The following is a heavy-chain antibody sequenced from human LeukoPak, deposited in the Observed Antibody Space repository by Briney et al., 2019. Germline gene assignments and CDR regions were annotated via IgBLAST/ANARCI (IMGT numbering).Heavy chain of an antibody. CDR1: GGSFSGYY. V-gene: IGHV4-34*01. CDR2: INHSGST. Sequence: SETLSLTCAVYGGSFSGYYWSWIRQPPGKGLEWIGEINHSGSTNYNPSLKSRVTISVDTSKNQFSLKLSSVTAADTAVYYCARGCRSLCGNWNYLRSGWFDPWGQGTLVTVSS. CDR3: ARGCRSLCGNWNYLRSGWFDP. D-gene: IGHD1-7*01. J-gene: IGHJ5*02.